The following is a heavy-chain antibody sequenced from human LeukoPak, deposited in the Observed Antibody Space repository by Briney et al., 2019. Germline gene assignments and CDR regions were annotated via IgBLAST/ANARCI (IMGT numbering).Heavy chain of an antibody. Sequence: SETLSLTCAVYGGSFSGYYWSWIRQPPGKGLEWIGEINHSGSTNYNPSLKSRVTISVDTSKNQFSLKLSSVTAADTAVYYCARRHYDFWSGYWSFDYWGQGTLVTVSS. J-gene: IGHJ4*02. CDR1: GGSFSGYY. CDR3: ARRHYDFWSGYWSFDY. D-gene: IGHD3-3*01. V-gene: IGHV4-34*01. CDR2: INHSGST.